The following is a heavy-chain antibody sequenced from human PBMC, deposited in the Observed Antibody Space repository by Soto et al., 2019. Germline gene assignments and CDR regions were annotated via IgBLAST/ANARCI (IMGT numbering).Heavy chain of an antibody. CDR1: GGSISNYY. J-gene: IGHJ6*03. CDR3: VQSVKYYYMDV. CDR2: IYYSGST. D-gene: IGHD4-17*01. Sequence: SETLSLTCTVSGGSISNYYWSWIRQPPGKGLEWIGYIYYSGSTNYNPSLKSRVTISVDTSKNQFSLKLSSVTAADTAVYYCVQSVKYYYMDVWGKGTTVTVSS. V-gene: IGHV4-59*01.